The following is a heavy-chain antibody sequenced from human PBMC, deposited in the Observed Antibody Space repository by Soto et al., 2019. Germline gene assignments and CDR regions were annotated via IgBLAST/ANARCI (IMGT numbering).Heavy chain of an antibody. CDR1: GGTFSSYA. J-gene: IGHJ6*03. V-gene: IGHV1-69*13. D-gene: IGHD3-3*01. CDR2: IIPIFGTA. CDR3: ARDPFGVVITKVGYYYMDV. Sequence: GASVKVSCKASGGTFSSYAISWVRQAPGQGLEWMGGIIPIFGTANYAQKFQGRVTITADESTSTAYMELSSLRSEDTAMYYCARDPFGVVITKVGYYYMDVWGKGTTVTVSS.